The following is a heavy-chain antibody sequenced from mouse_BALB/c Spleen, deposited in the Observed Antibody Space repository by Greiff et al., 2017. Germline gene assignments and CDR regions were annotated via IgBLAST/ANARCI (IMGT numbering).Heavy chain of an antibody. CDR2: ISNGGGST. V-gene: IGHV5-12-2*01. CDR1: GFTFSSYT. D-gene: IGHD4-1*01. CDR3: ARHRDWDVAY. J-gene: IGHJ3*01. Sequence: EVNLVESGGGLVQPGGSLKLSCAASGFTFSSYTMSWVRQTPEKRLEWVAYISNGGGSTYYPDTVKGRFTISRDNAKNTLYLQMSSLKSEDTAMYYCARHRDWDVAYWGQGTLVTVSA.